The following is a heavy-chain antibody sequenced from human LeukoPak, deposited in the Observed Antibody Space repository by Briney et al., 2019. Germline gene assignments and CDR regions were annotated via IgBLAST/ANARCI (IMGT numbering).Heavy chain of an antibody. CDR2: INHSGST. CDR1: GGSFSGYY. V-gene: IGHV4-34*01. CDR3: ARDAGSPGAFDI. J-gene: IGHJ3*02. Sequence: PSETLSLTCAVYGGSFSGYYWSWMRQPPGKGLEWIGEINHSGSTNYNPSLKGRVIISVDTSKNQFSLKLSSVTAADTAVYYCARDAGSPGAFDIWGQGTMVTVSS. D-gene: IGHD1-26*01.